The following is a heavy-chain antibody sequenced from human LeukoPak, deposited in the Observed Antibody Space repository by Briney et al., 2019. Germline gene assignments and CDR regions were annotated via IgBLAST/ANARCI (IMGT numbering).Heavy chain of an antibody. V-gene: IGHV4-61*01. CDR3: ARRSMTARYFDL. CDR1: GGSISSSSYY. Sequence: SETLSLTCTVSGGSISSSSYYWSWIRQPPGKGLEWIGYIYYSGSTNYNPSLKSRVTISIDTSKNQFSLRLSSVTAADTAVYYCARRSMTARYFDLWGRGTLVTVSA. CDR2: IYYSGST. J-gene: IGHJ2*01.